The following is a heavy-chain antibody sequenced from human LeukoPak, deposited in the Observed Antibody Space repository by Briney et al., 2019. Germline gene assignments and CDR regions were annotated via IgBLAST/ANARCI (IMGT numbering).Heavy chain of an antibody. CDR3: ATDREGDYDILTGYDY. CDR1: GGTFSSYA. Sequence: SVKVSCKACGGTFSSYAISWVRQAPGQGLEWMGRIIPILGIANYAQKFQGRVTITADKSTSTAYMELSSLRSEDTAVYYCATDREGDYDILTGYDYWGQGTLVTVSS. CDR2: IIPILGIA. V-gene: IGHV1-69*04. D-gene: IGHD3-9*01. J-gene: IGHJ4*02.